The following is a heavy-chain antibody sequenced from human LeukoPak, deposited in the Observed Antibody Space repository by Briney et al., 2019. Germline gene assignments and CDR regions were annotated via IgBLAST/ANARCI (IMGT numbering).Heavy chain of an antibody. V-gene: IGHV4-61*01. J-gene: IGHJ4*02. D-gene: IGHD6-13*01. Sequence: PSETLSLTCTVSGGSISSGSYYWSWVRQPPGKGLEWIGYIYYSGSTNYNPSLKSRVTISVDTSKNQFSLKLSSVTAADTAVYYCARVAAVARIDYWGQGTLVTVSS. CDR2: IYYSGST. CDR1: GGSISSGSYY. CDR3: ARVAAVARIDY.